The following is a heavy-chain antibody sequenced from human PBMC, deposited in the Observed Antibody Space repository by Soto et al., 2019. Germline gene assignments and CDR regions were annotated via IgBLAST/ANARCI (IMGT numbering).Heavy chain of an antibody. CDR3: ARTGGGMAARPLEY. Sequence: QVQLVQSGGEVKKPGASVEVSCRTSGYMFTTYGMSWVRQAPGQGLEWMAWISAYNGNKKYAQKSQGRFTMTTDTSTSTVSMELRNLSSDDTGTYFCARTGGGMAARPLEYWGQGTLVTVSS. V-gene: IGHV1-18*04. CDR1: GYMFTTYG. D-gene: IGHD6-6*01. J-gene: IGHJ4*02. CDR2: ISAYNGNK.